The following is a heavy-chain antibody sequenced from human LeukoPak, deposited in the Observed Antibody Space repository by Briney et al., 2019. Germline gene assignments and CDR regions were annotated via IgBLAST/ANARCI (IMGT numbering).Heavy chain of an antibody. D-gene: IGHD3-3*01. CDR3: ARVPGRITIFGVVTKSSWFDP. CDR2: INHSGST. Sequence: PSETLSLTCAVYGGSFSGYYRSWIRQPPGKGLEWIGEINHSGSTNYNPSLKSRVTISVDTSKNQFSLKLSSVTAADTAVYYCARVPGRITIFGVVTKSSWFDPWGQGTLVTVSS. V-gene: IGHV4-34*01. J-gene: IGHJ5*02. CDR1: GGSFSGYY.